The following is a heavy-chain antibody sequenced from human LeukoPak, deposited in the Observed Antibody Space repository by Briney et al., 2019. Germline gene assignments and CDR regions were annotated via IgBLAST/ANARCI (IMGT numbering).Heavy chain of an antibody. Sequence: GRSLRLSCAASGFTFSSYGTHWVRQAPGRGLEWVSGISGSGGSTYYADSVKGRFTISRDNSKYTLYLQVDSLRAEDTAIYYCAKKRVLVVPAADFDYWGQGTLVTVSS. CDR3: AKKRVLVVPAADFDY. J-gene: IGHJ4*02. CDR1: GFTFSSYG. D-gene: IGHD2-2*01. CDR2: ISGSGGST. V-gene: IGHV3-23*01.